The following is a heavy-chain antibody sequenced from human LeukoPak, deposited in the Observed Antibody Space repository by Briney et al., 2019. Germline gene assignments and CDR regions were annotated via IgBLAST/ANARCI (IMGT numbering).Heavy chain of an antibody. J-gene: IGHJ4*02. Sequence: ASVTVSCKASGYTFTGYYVHWVRQAPGQGLEWMGWINPNSGGTNYAQKFQGRVTMTRDTSISTAYMELSRLRSDDTAVYYCARGKDYYDISGSTFDYWGQGTLVTVSS. CDR2: INPNSGGT. CDR3: ARGKDYYDISGSTFDY. CDR1: GYTFTGYY. D-gene: IGHD3-22*01. V-gene: IGHV1-2*02.